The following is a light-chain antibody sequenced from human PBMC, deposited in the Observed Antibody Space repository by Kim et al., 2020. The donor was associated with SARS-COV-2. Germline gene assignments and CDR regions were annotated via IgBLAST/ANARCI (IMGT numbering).Light chain of an antibody. CDR2: AAS. Sequence: ASVGDGVTITCRASQDIANYLAGYQQKPGKVPKLLVYAASALKSGVPSRFSGRRSGTDFTPTISNLQPEDVATYYCQKYDSAPCTFGQGTKVDIK. CDR3: QKYDSAPCT. V-gene: IGKV1-27*01. J-gene: IGKJ1*01. CDR1: QDIANY.